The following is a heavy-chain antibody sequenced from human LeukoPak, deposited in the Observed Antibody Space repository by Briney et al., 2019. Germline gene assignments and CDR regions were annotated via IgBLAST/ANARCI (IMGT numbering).Heavy chain of an antibody. CDR1: GFSVSAKY. V-gene: IGHV3-66*01. J-gene: IGHJ4*02. Sequence: QSGGSLRLSCAASGFSVSAKYMNWVRQAPGKGLEWVSVIFGDDAYYADSVKGRFTISRDNAKNTLYLQMNSLRAEDTAVYYCARGDSGSPSNWGQGTLVTVSS. CDR3: ARGDSGSPSN. D-gene: IGHD1-26*01. CDR2: IFGDDA.